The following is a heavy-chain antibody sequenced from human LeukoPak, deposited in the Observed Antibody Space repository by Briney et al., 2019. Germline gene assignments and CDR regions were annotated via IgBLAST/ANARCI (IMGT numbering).Heavy chain of an antibody. Sequence: PGGSLRLSCAASGFTFSDYYMNWIRQDPGKGLEWVSYISSSGSTIYYADSVKGRFTISRDNAKNSLYLQMNSLRAEDTAVYYCAREIRGYSYFDYWGQGTLVTVSS. J-gene: IGHJ4*02. D-gene: IGHD1-26*01. CDR3: AREIRGYSYFDY. V-gene: IGHV3-11*01. CDR1: GFTFSDYY. CDR2: ISSSGSTI.